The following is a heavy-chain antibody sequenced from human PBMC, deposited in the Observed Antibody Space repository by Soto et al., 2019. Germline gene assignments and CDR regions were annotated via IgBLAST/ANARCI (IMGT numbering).Heavy chain of an antibody. Sequence: GGTLRLSCAASGFNFGREAMSWVRQDPGKGLQWVASISYDGSDTLYINSVKGRFTISRDNSKRTVDLQMKSLKPEDTAVYYCAKDWGLGMWGQGTQVTVSS. V-gene: IGHV3-30-3*01. CDR1: GFNFGREA. CDR3: AKDWGLGM. CDR2: ISYDGSDT. J-gene: IGHJ4*02. D-gene: IGHD3-16*01.